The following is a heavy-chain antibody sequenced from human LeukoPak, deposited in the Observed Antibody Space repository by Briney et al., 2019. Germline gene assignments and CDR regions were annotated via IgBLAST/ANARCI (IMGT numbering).Heavy chain of an antibody. D-gene: IGHD3-10*01. CDR3: ARRTGDGSGSH. CDR1: GDSISSYY. Sequence: SETLSLTCTVSGDSISSYYWSWIRQPPGKGLEWIGSIYYSGSTYYNPSLKSRVTISVDTSKNQFSLKLSSVTAADTAVYYCARRTGDGSGSHWGQGTLVTVSS. J-gene: IGHJ4*02. CDR2: IYYSGST. V-gene: IGHV4-39*01.